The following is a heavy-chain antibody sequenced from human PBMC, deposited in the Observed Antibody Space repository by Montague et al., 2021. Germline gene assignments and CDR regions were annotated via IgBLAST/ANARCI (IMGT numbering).Heavy chain of an antibody. CDR1: GYSITSGYY. CDR3: ARIRGGDYSVS. D-gene: IGHD2-15*01. Sequence: SETLSLTCNVSGYSITSGYYWGWIRQSPERGLEWIGSVYHTGGTYYSPSLKRRVAISVDTSKNQASLRLNSVIAADTALYYCARIRGGDYSVSWGQGILVTVSP. J-gene: IGHJ4*02. CDR2: VYHTGGT. V-gene: IGHV4-38-2*02.